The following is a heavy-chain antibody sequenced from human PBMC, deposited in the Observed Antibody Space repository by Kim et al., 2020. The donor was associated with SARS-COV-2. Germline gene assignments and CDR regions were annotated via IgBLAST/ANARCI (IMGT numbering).Heavy chain of an antibody. J-gene: IGHJ3*02. D-gene: IGHD3-10*01. V-gene: IGHV3-48*02. CDR1: GFTFSSYS. CDR2: ISSSSSTI. CDR3: AGDNRVRGVKAAGAFDI. Sequence: GGSLRLSCAASGFTFSSYSMNWVRQAPGKGLEWVSYISSSSSTIYDADSVKGRFTISRDNAKNSLNLQMNSLRDEDTAVYYCAGDNRVRGVKAAGAFDI.